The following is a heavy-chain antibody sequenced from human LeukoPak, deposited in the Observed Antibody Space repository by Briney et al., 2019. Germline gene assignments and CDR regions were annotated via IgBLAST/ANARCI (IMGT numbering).Heavy chain of an antibody. V-gene: IGHV3-23*01. CDR1: GFTFSSYA. CDR3: EKAARRVGATPDAFDI. CDR2: ISGSGGST. Sequence: PGGSLRLSCAASGFTFSSYAMSWVRQAPGKGLEWVSAISGSGGSTYYADSVKGRFTISRDNSKNTLYLQMNSLRAEDTAVYYCEKAARRVGATPDAFDIWGQGTMVTVSS. J-gene: IGHJ3*02. D-gene: IGHD1-26*01.